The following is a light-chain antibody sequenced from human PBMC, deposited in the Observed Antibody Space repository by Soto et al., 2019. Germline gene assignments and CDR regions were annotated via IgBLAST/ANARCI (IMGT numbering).Light chain of an antibody. Sequence: DIVMTQSPDSLAVSLGERATINCKSSQSVLYSSNNQNFLAWYQQKPGQPPKLLIYWASTRESGVPDRFSGRGSGTDSTLTISSLQAEHVAVYYSQQYYSTPTFGQGTKVEIK. CDR1: QSVLYSSNNQNF. CDR2: WAS. CDR3: QQYYSTPT. V-gene: IGKV4-1*01. J-gene: IGKJ1*01.